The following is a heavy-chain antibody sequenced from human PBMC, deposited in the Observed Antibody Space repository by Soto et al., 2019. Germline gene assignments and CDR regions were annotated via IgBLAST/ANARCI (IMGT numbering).Heavy chain of an antibody. D-gene: IGHD3-10*01. CDR3: AKELWFGELPPSPLYYGMDV. Sequence: PGGSLRLSCAASGFTFSSYGMHWVRQAPGKGLEWVAVISYDGSNKYYADSVKGRFTISRDNSKNTLYLQMNSLRAEDTAVYYCAKELWFGELPPSPLYYGMDVWGQGTTVTVSS. V-gene: IGHV3-30*18. CDR1: GFTFSSYG. CDR2: ISYDGSNK. J-gene: IGHJ6*02.